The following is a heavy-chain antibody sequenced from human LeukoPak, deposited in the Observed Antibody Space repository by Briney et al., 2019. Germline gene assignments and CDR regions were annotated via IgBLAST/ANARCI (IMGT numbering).Heavy chain of an antibody. V-gene: IGHV3-23*01. D-gene: IGHD3-10*01. CDR2: ISGSGGST. J-gene: IGHJ4*02. CDR3: AKGAYYGSGSYYLYYFDY. Sequence: GGSLRLSCAASGFTFSSYAMSWVRQAPGKGLEWVSAISGSGGSTYYADSVKGRFTISRDNSKNTLYLQMNRLRAEDTAVYYCAKGAYYGSGSYYLYYFDYWGQGTLVTVSS. CDR1: GFTFSSYA.